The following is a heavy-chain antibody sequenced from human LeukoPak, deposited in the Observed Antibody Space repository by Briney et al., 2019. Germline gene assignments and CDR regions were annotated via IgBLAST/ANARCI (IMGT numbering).Heavy chain of an antibody. D-gene: IGHD2-15*01. J-gene: IGHJ3*02. CDR3: AKGRGGSRKFDAFAI. V-gene: IGHV3-9*01. Sequence: PGGSLRLSCAASGFIFGEYAMHWVRQAPGKGLEWVSGLSWNSASLDYVDSVKGRFTISRDNAKNSLYLQMNSLRAEDTALYYCAKGRGGSRKFDAFAIWGQGTMVTVSS. CDR1: GFIFGEYA. CDR2: LSWNSASL.